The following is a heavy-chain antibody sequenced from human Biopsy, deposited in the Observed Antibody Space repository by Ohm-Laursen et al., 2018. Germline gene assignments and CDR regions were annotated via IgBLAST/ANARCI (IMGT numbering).Heavy chain of an antibody. V-gene: IGHV4-38-2*02. Sequence: SETLSLTCAVSGFSISSGYYWGWIRQPPGKGLEWIGSVYDSGKSYYNPSLKSRVTISVGVSKNQFSLKLSSVTAADTAVYYCARDRFDLLTPNWFDPWGQGTLVTVSS. CDR2: VYDSGKS. CDR3: ARDRFDLLTPNWFDP. D-gene: IGHD3-9*01. J-gene: IGHJ5*02. CDR1: GFSISSGYY.